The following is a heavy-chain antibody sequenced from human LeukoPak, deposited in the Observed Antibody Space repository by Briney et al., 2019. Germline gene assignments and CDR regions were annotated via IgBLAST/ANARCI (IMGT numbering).Heavy chain of an antibody. Sequence: GGSLRLSCATSGFTVSSNHMSWVRQAPGKGLEWVSVIYSDGRTSCADSVKGRFTISRDSSENTVFLQMNSLRAEDTAVYYCAKTGRDGYSGYYDFWGQGTLVTVSA. CDR2: IYSDGRT. D-gene: IGHD5-24*01. CDR1: GFTVSSNH. CDR3: AKTGRDGYSGYYDF. J-gene: IGHJ4*02. V-gene: IGHV3-53*01.